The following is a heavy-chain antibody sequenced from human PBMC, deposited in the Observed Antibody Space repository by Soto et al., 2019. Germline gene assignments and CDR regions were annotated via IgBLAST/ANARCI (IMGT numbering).Heavy chain of an antibody. J-gene: IGHJ3*02. Sequence: PSETLSLTCTVSGGSISSYYWSWIRQPPGKGLEWIGYIYYSGSTNHNPSLKSRVTISVDTSKNQFSLKLSSVTAADTAVYYCARRRGLDVVVPAANDAFDIWGQGTMVTVSS. V-gene: IGHV4-59*08. CDR3: ARRRGLDVVVPAANDAFDI. D-gene: IGHD2-2*01. CDR1: GGSISSYY. CDR2: IYYSGST.